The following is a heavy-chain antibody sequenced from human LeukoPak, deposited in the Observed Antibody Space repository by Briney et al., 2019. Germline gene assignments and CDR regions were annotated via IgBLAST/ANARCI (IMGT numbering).Heavy chain of an antibody. J-gene: IGHJ6*03. CDR3: AKDSGLVYYYMDV. CDR2: IRYDGSNK. D-gene: IGHD3-10*01. Sequence: GGPLRLSCAASGFTFSSYGMHWVCQAPGKGLEWVAFIRYDGSNKYYADSVKGRFTISRDNSKNTLYLQMNSLRAEDTAVYYCAKDSGLVYYYMDVWGKGTTVTVSS. CDR1: GFTFSSYG. V-gene: IGHV3-30*02.